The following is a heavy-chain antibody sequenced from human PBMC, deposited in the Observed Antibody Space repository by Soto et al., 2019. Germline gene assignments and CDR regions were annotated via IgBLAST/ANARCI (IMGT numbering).Heavy chain of an antibody. CDR1: GGSISSYY. J-gene: IGHJ6*02. CDR2: IYYSGST. D-gene: IGHD6-19*01. Sequence: SETLSLTCTVSGGSISSYYWSWIRQPPGKGLEWIGYIYYSGSTNCNPSLKSRVTISVDTSKNQFSLKLSSVTAADTAVYYCARESLPPPNPGIAVAGPEDYYYGMDVWGQGTTVTVSS. CDR3: ARESLPPPNPGIAVAGPEDYYYGMDV. V-gene: IGHV4-59*01.